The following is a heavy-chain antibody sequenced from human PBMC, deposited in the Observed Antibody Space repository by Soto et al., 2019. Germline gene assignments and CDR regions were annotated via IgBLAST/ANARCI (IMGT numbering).Heavy chain of an antibody. CDR1: GGSISSGGYS. J-gene: IGHJ4*02. CDR3: ASQEYTSVWYPFDY. Sequence: TLSLTCAVSGGSISSGGYSWSWIRQPPGKGLEWIGYIYHSGSTYYNPSLKSRVTISVDRSKNQFSLKLSSVTAADTAVYYCASQEYTSVWYPFDYWGQGALVTVSS. V-gene: IGHV4-30-2*01. CDR2: IYHSGST. D-gene: IGHD6-19*01.